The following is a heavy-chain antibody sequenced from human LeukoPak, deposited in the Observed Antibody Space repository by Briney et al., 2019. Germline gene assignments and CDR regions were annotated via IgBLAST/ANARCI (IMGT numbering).Heavy chain of an antibody. D-gene: IGHD6-13*01. CDR3: ARDGAAAGRGGWFDP. Sequence: ASVKVSCKASEYTFTGYYMHWVRQAPGQGLEWMGWINPNSGGTNYAQKFQGRVTMTRDMSTSTVYMELSSLRSEDTAVYYCARDGAAAGRGGWFDPWGQGTLVTVSS. V-gene: IGHV1-2*02. J-gene: IGHJ5*02. CDR1: EYTFTGYY. CDR2: INPNSGGT.